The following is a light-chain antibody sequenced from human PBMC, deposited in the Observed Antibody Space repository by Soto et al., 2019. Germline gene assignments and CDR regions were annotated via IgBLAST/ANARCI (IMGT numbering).Light chain of an antibody. V-gene: IGLV2-14*01. CDR3: SSYASSSPFV. CDR1: GSEVGGYKY. J-gene: IGLJ1*01. CDR2: DVS. Sequence: QSAPTQPAPVSGSPGQSITISCPGTGSEVGGYKYVSWYQQLPGKAPKLMIYDVSYRPSGVSDRFSGSKSGNTASLIISGLQAEDEADYYCSSYASSSPFVFGTWTKVTVL.